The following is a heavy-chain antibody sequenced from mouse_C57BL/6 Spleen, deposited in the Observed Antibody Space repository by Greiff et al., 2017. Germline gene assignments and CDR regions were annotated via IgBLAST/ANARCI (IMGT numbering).Heavy chain of an antibody. CDR2: IDPSDSYT. D-gene: IGHD1-1*01. CDR3: ARRGITTVVGFDV. V-gene: IGHV1-50*01. Sequence: VQLQQPGAELVKPGASVKLSCKASGYTFTSYWMQWVKQRPGQGLEWIGEIDPSDSYTNYNQKFKGKATLTVDTSSSTAYMQLSSLTSEDSAVYYGARRGITTVVGFDVWGTGTTVTVSS. CDR1: GYTFTSYW. J-gene: IGHJ1*03.